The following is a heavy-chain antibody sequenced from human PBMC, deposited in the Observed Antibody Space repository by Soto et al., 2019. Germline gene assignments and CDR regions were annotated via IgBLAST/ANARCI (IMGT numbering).Heavy chain of an antibody. Sequence: PSETLSLTCTVSGGSISSGGYYWSWIRQHPGKGLEWIGYIYYSGSTYYNPSLKSRVTISVDTSKNQFSLKLSSVTAADTAVYYCARTFTIFGVCNWFDPWGQGTLVTVSS. CDR3: ARTFTIFGVCNWFDP. CDR1: GGSISSGGYY. D-gene: IGHD3-3*01. CDR2: IYYSGST. V-gene: IGHV4-31*03. J-gene: IGHJ5*02.